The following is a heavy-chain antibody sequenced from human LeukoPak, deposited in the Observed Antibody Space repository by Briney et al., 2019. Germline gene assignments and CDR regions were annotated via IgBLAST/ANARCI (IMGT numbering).Heavy chain of an antibody. Sequence: ASVKVSCKASGGTFTSYDINWVRQATGQGLEWMGWMNPNSGNTGYAQKFQGRVTMTRNTSISTAYMELSSLRSEDTAVYYCAKDQAYYYDSSGSPGAFDIWGQGTMVTVSS. V-gene: IGHV1-8*01. CDR3: AKDQAYYYDSSGSPGAFDI. J-gene: IGHJ3*02. CDR2: MNPNSGNT. CDR1: GGTFTSYD. D-gene: IGHD3-22*01.